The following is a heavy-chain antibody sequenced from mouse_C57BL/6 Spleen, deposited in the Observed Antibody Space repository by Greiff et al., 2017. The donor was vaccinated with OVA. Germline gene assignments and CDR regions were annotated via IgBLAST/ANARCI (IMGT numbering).Heavy chain of an antibody. J-gene: IGHJ2*01. CDR2: IDPENGDT. CDR3: TWWLPPFDY. Sequence: VQLQQSGAELVRPGASVKLSCTASGFNIKDDYMHWVKQRPEQGLEWIGWIDPENGDTEYASKFQGKATITADTSSNTASLQLSSLTSEDTAVYYCTWWLPPFDYWGQGTTLTVSS. CDR1: GFNIKDDY. D-gene: IGHD1-1*02. V-gene: IGHV14-4*01.